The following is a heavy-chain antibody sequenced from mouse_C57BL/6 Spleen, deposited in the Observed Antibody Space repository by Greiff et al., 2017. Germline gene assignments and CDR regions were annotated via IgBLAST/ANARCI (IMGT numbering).Heavy chain of an antibody. CDR1: GYTFTSYW. D-gene: IGHD2-5*01. V-gene: IGHV1-69*01. CDR3: ARSSYYSNAWFAY. J-gene: IGHJ3*01. Sequence: QVQLQQPGAELVMPGASVKLSCKASGYTFTSYWMHWVKQRPGQGLEWIGEIDPSDSYTNYNQKFKGKSTLTVDKSSSTAYMQLSSLTSEDSAVYYCARSSYYSNAWFAYWGQGTLVTVSA. CDR2: IDPSDSYT.